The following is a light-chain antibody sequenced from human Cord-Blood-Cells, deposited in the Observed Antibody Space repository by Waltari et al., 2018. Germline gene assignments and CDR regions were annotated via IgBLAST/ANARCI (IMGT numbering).Light chain of an antibody. CDR1: SRDVGSYNL. CDR2: EGS. V-gene: IGLV2-23*01. CDR3: CSYAGSSTV. Sequence: QSALTQPASVSGSPGQSLTIPCTGTSRDVGSYNLVSWYQQHPGKAPKLMIYEGSKRPSGVSNRFSGSKSGNTASLTISGLQAEDEADYYCCSYAGSSTVFGGGTKLTVL. J-gene: IGLJ2*01.